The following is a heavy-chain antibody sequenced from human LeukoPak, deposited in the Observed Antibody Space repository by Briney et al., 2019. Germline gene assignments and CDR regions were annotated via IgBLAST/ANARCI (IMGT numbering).Heavy chain of an antibody. J-gene: IGHJ4*02. CDR1: GGSSSNYY. V-gene: IGHV4-59*08. Sequence: PSETLSLTCAVSGGSSSNYYWTWIRQPPGKGLEWIGYIFYSGSTNYNPSLQSRVTISVDTSKNQFSLRLSSVTAADTAVYYCARLERGSSGWSKIEYWGQGTLVTVSS. CDR2: IFYSGST. D-gene: IGHD6-19*01. CDR3: ARLERGSSGWSKIEY.